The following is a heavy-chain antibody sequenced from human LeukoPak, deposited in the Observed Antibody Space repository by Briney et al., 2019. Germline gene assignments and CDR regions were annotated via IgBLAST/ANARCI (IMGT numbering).Heavy chain of an antibody. Sequence: GGSLRLSCAASGFTVSSNYMSWVRQAPGKGLEWVSVIYSGGSTYYADSVKGRFTISRDNSKNTLYLQMNSLRAEDTAVYYCARDFPPHGYSGSSRWGQGTLDTVSS. CDR1: GFTVSSNY. D-gene: IGHD1-26*01. V-gene: IGHV3-53*01. CDR3: ARDFPPHGYSGSSR. J-gene: IGHJ4*02. CDR2: IYSGGST.